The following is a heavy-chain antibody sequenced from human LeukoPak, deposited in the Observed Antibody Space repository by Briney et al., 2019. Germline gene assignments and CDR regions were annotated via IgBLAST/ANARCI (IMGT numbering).Heavy chain of an antibody. D-gene: IGHD4-17*01. CDR3: ARGPDFGVRLDYFDY. Sequence: SGGSLRLSCAASGFTFSRHWMGWVRQAPGKGLEWVANIKQDASQYYVDSVRGRFIISRDNAKNSLSLQMNSLRLEDTAVYYCARGPDFGVRLDYFDYWGQGTLVTVSS. J-gene: IGHJ4*02. CDR1: GFTFSRHW. CDR2: IKQDASQ. V-gene: IGHV3-7*01.